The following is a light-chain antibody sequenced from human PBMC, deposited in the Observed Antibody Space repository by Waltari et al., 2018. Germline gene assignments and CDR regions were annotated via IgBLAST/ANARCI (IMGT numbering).Light chain of an antibody. Sequence: EIVMTQSPLSLSVTPGEPASISCRSSPTLMHGNGDTYCVWYVQRPGQSPQLLIYLGSNRATGVPDRFSGSGSGTEYTLKISRVEAEDVGVYYCMQALQPPLTFGGGTKVEIK. CDR2: LGS. CDR3: MQALQPPLT. J-gene: IGKJ4*01. V-gene: IGKV2-28*01. CDR1: PTLMHGNGDTY.